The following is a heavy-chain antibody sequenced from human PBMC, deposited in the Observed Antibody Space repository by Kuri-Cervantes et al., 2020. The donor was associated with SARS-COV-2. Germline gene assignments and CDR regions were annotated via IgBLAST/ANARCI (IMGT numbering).Heavy chain of an antibody. Sequence: ASVKVSCKTSGYTFTSYDITWVRQATGQGLEWMGWMNPNSVYTGYAQKFQGRVTITRNTSISTAYMELSSLRSEDTAVYYCARDSGLAAAGLFDYWGQGTLVTVSS. CDR2: MNPNSVYT. CDR3: ARDSGLAAAGLFDY. D-gene: IGHD6-13*01. J-gene: IGHJ4*02. CDR1: GYTFTSYD. V-gene: IGHV1-8*03.